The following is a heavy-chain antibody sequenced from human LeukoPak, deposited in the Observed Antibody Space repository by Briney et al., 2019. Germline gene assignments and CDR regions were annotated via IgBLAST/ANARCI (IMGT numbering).Heavy chain of an antibody. CDR3: AGGGPVWFGELLSYIDY. Sequence: ASVKVSCKASGYTFTSHVINWVRQAPGQGLEWMGWINPNSGGTNYAQKFQGRVTMTRDTSISTAYMELSRLRSDDTAVYYCAGGGPVWFGELLSYIDYWGQGTLVTVSS. V-gene: IGHV1-2*02. CDR2: INPNSGGT. CDR1: GYTFTSHV. J-gene: IGHJ4*02. D-gene: IGHD3-10*01.